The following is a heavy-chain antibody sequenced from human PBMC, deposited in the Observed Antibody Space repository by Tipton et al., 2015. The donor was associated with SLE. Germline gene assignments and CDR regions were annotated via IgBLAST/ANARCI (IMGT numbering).Heavy chain of an antibody. CDR1: GGSISSSSYY. Sequence: LRLSCTVSGGSISSSSYYWGWIRQPPGKGLEWIGSIYYSGSTYYNPSLKSRVTISVDTSKNQFSLKLSSVTAADTAVYYCARGGQWLLYYFDYWGQGTLVNVSS. V-gene: IGHV4-39*07. CDR2: IYYSGST. CDR3: ARGGQWLLYYFDY. J-gene: IGHJ4*02. D-gene: IGHD6-19*01.